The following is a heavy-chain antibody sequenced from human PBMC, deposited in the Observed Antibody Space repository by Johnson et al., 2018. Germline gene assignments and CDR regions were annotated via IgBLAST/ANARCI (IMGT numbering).Heavy chain of an antibody. CDR2: VCDAGDDGTKM. CDR3: ARDGSGWTHNAFDI. Sequence: QVQLVESGGGVVQXGRPXRLXCVASGFTFHSYDMHWARQAPGKGLEWVAVVCDAGDDGTKMYNGDSVRGRFTISRDNSKTTLHRQMNSLSAEDTAVYYCARDGSGWTHNAFDIWGQGTMVTVSS. J-gene: IGHJ3*02. V-gene: IGHV3-33*01. D-gene: IGHD6-19*01. CDR1: GFTFHSYD.